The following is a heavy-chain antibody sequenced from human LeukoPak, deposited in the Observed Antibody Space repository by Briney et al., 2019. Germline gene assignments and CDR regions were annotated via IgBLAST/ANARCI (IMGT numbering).Heavy chain of an antibody. D-gene: IGHD3-22*01. CDR1: GFTFSSYA. J-gene: IGHJ4*02. Sequence: GRSLRLSCAASGFTFSSYAMHWVRQAPGKGLEWVAVISYDGSNKYYADSVKGRFTISRDNSKNTLYLQMSSLRAEDTAVYYCARTRVVVLYFDYWGQGTLVTVSS. CDR2: ISYDGSNK. V-gene: IGHV3-30-3*01. CDR3: ARTRVVVLYFDY.